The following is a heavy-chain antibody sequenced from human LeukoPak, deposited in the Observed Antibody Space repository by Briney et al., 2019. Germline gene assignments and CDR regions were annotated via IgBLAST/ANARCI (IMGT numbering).Heavy chain of an antibody. CDR2: IKSRTDGGTT. CDR3: TTSGYD. D-gene: IGHD2-2*01. CDR1: GYTFPTYW. V-gene: IGHV3-15*01. Sequence: GGSLRLSCEVSGYTFPTYWMSWVRQAPGKGLEWVGRIKSRTDGGTTEYTAPVKGRFSISRDDSKNMLFLQMNSLKTEDTAVYFCTTSGYDWGQGALVTVSS. J-gene: IGHJ4*02.